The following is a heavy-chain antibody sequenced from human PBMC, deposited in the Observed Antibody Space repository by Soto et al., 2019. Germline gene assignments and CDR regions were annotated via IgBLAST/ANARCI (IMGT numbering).Heavy chain of an antibody. CDR1: GFIFRTSW. D-gene: IGHD2-8*01. Sequence: EVQLVESGGCLVQPGGSLRLSCEASGFIFRTSWMTWVRQPPGKGLEWVASINVDGGEIHYVGSVRGRFTVSRDNAKNALYLQMNSRRAEDTAVYYCARYVGPNTLDYWGQGTLVTVSS. CDR2: INVDGGEI. V-gene: IGHV3-7*03. J-gene: IGHJ4*02. CDR3: ARYVGPNTLDY.